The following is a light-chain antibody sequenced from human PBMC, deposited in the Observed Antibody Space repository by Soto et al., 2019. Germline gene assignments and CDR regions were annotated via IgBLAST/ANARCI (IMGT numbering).Light chain of an antibody. CDR3: AAWDDTLSGLYV. Sequence: QSVLTQPPSASGTPGQRVTISCSGSSSNIGGNYVYWYQQLPGAAPKLLIYRNNLRPSGDPDRFSGSKSGTSASLAISGLRSEDEADYYCAAWDDTLSGLYVFGTGTKSPS. CDR2: RNN. J-gene: IGLJ1*01. V-gene: IGLV1-47*01. CDR1: SSNIGGNY.